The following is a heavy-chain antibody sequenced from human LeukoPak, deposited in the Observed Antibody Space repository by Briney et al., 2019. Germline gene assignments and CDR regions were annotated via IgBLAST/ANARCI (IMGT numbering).Heavy chain of an antibody. CDR3: ARGRYYYDSSGYYLEAFDI. V-gene: IGHV1-46*01. Sequence: GASVKVSCKASGYTFTSYYMRWVRQAPGQGLEWMGIINPSGGSTSYAQKFQGRVTMTRDTSTSTVYMELSSLRSEDTAVYYCARGRYYYDSSGYYLEAFDIWGQGTMVTVSS. CDR1: GYTFTSYY. J-gene: IGHJ3*02. CDR2: INPSGGST. D-gene: IGHD3-22*01.